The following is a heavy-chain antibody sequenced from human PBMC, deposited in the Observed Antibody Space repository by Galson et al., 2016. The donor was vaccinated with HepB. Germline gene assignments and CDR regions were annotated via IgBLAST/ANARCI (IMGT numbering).Heavy chain of an antibody. J-gene: IGHJ5*02. Sequence: SLRLSCATSGFTFSSYWMSWVRQAPGKGLEWVANINQDGIEKYYVGSVEGRFTISRDNAKQSLYLQMDSLRAGDTAGYHCARSGAPSWGQGTLVTVSS. CDR2: INQDGIEK. V-gene: IGHV3-7*01. D-gene: IGHD4-17*01. CDR1: GFTFSSYW. CDR3: ARSGAPS.